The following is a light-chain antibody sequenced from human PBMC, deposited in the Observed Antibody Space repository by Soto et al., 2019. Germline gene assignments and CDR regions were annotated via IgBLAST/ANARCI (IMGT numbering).Light chain of an antibody. CDR1: NGDVGAYNY. CDR3: SSYTGSSTLFV. Sequence: QSALTQPASVSGSPGQSITISCTGTNGDVGAYNYVSWYQQHPGKAPRLMIYDVTNQPSGVSNRFSGSKSGNTASLTISGLQAEDEADYYCSSYTGSSTLFVFGTGTKVTVL. J-gene: IGLJ1*01. V-gene: IGLV2-14*01. CDR2: DVT.